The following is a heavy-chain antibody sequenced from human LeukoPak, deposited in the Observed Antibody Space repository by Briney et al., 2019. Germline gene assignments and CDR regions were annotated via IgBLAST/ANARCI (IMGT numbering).Heavy chain of an antibody. CDR1: GFTFSNYA. CDR3: AKEGPSGGYFDC. J-gene: IGHJ4*02. CDR2: IGGSGTST. V-gene: IGHV3-23*01. Sequence: GGSLRLSCAASGFTFSNYAMGWVRQAPGKGLEWVSAIGGSGTSTYYADSVKGRFTISRDNSKNTLYLQMNSLGAEDTAVYYCAKEGPSGGYFDCWGQGTLVTVSS.